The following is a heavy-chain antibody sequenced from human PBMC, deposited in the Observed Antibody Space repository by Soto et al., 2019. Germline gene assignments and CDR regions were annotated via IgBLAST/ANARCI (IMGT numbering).Heavy chain of an antibody. CDR1: GFSLSNARMG. CDR2: IFSNDEK. D-gene: IGHD3-3*01. V-gene: IGHV2-26*01. CDR3: ARMKADFWSGYYYYYYGMDV. Sequence: SGPTLVNPTETLTLTCTVSGFSLSNARMGVSWIRQPPGKALEWLAHIFSNDEKSYSTSLKSSLTISKDTSKSRVVLTMTNMDPVDTATYYCARMKADFWSGYYYYYYGMDVWGQGTTVTVSS. J-gene: IGHJ6*02.